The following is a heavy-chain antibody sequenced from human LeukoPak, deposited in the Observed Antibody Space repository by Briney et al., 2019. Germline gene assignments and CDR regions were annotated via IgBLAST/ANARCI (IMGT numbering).Heavy chain of an antibody. CDR2: ISGSGGST. CDR3: AKQDRDYYDSSGH. V-gene: IGHV3-23*01. Sequence: PGGSLRLSCAASGFTFSSYAMSWVRQAPGKGLEWVSAISGSGGSTYYADSVKGRFTISKDNSKNTLYLQMSSLRVEDTAVYYCAKQDRDYYDSSGHWGQGTLVTVSS. J-gene: IGHJ4*02. D-gene: IGHD3-22*01. CDR1: GFTFSSYA.